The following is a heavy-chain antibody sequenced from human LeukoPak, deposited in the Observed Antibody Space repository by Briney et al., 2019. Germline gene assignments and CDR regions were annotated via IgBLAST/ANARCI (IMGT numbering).Heavy chain of an antibody. V-gene: IGHV4-4*07. J-gene: IGHJ6*03. CDR2: IYTSGST. CDR3: ARLHYGGNYGYYYYYMDV. CDR1: GGSISTYY. D-gene: IGHD4-23*01. Sequence: PSETLSLTCSVSGGSISTYYWSWIRQPAGKGLEWIGRIYTSGSTNYNPSLKSRVTMSVDTSKNQFSLKLSSVTAADTAVYYCARLHYGGNYGYYYYYMDVWGKGTTVTVSS.